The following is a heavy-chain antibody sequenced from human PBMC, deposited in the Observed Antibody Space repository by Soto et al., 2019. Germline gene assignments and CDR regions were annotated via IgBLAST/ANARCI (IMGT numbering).Heavy chain of an antibody. Sequence: EVQLLESGGGLVQPGAPLRLSCAASGFTFSSHAMSWSRQAPGKGLEWVSAISGSGGSTYYADPVKGRLTISRDNSKNTLYLQMNSLRAEDTAVYYWAKEGGSGSREDYWGQGTLVTVSS. CDR3: AKEGGSGSREDY. CDR2: ISGSGGST. V-gene: IGHV3-23*01. CDR1: GFTFSSHA. J-gene: IGHJ4*02. D-gene: IGHD6-19*01.